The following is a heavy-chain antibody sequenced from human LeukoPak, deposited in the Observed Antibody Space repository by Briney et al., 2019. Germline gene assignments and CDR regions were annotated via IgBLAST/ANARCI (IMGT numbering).Heavy chain of an antibody. CDR1: GGSISSSNW. J-gene: IGHJ4*02. V-gene: IGHV4-4*02. CDR2: IYHSGST. D-gene: IGHD6-13*01. CDR3: ARDQAAAGTYSFDY. Sequence: SETLSLTCAVSGGSISSSNWWSWVRQPPGKGLEWIGEIYHSGSTNYNPSLKSRVTMSVDKSKNQFSLKLSSVTAADTAVYYCARDQAAAGTYSFDYWGQGTLVTVSS.